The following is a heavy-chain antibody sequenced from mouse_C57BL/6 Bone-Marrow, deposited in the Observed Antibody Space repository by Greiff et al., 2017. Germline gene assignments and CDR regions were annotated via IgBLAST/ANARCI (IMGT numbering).Heavy chain of an antibody. J-gene: IGHJ2*01. Sequence: VKLMESGAELARPGASVKLSCTASGYTFTSYGISWVKQRTGQGLEWIGEIYPRSGNTSYNEKLKGKATLTAVKFSSTAYMELRILTSEDSAFYFCASYYYNGSGHWGQGTTLTVSS. V-gene: IGHV1-81*01. CDR3: ASYYYNGSGH. CDR2: IYPRSGNT. CDR1: GYTFTSYG. D-gene: IGHD1-1*01.